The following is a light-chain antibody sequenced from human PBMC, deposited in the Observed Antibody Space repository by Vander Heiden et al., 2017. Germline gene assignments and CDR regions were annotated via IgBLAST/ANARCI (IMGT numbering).Light chain of an antibody. CDR2: GNS. V-gene: IGLV1-40*01. J-gene: IGLJ3*02. Sequence: QSVLTQPPSASGAPGQRVTTSCTGSSSNIGAGYDVHWYQQLPGTAPKLLIYGNSNRPSGVPDRFSGSKSGTSASLAITGLQAEDEADYYCQSYDSSLSGSVFGGGTKLTGL. CDR3: QSYDSSLSGSV. CDR1: SSNIGAGYD.